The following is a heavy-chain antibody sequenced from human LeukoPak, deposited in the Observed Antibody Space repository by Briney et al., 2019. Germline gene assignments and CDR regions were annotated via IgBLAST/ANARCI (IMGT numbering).Heavy chain of an antibody. CDR3: ATSGQQPVPLYYYYMDV. CDR1: GGTFSSYA. V-gene: IGHV1-8*03. J-gene: IGHJ6*03. Sequence: ASVKVSCKASGGTFSSYAISWVRQATGQGLEWMGWMNPNSGNTGYAQKFQGRVTITRNTSISTAYMELSSLRSEDTAVYYCATSGQQPVPLYYYYMDVWGKGTTVTISS. CDR2: MNPNSGNT. D-gene: IGHD6-13*01.